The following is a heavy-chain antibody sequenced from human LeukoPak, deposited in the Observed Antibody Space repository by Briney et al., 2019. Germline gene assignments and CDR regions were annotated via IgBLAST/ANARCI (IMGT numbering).Heavy chain of an antibody. J-gene: IGHJ4*02. CDR3: VSPRSGVGIDY. Sequence: PGESLKISCKGSGYSFTSYWIGWVRQMPGKGLEWMGIMWPGDSDTRYSPSFEGQVTISADKSISTAYLQWSSLKASDTAIYYCVSPRSGVGIDYRGQGTLVTVSS. V-gene: IGHV5-51*01. CDR2: MWPGDSDT. CDR1: GYSFTSYW. D-gene: IGHD3-10*01.